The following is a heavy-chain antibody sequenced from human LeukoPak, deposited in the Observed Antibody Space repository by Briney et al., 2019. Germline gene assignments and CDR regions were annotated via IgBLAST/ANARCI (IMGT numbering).Heavy chain of an antibody. CDR2: ISGSGGST. CDR3: AKTYYYDSSGYYLITPSFDY. V-gene: IGHV3-23*01. D-gene: IGHD3-22*01. Sequence: GGSLRLSCAASGFTFSSYAMSWVRQAPGKGLEWVSAISGSGGSTYYADSVKGRFTLSRDNSKHTLYSQMNSQSAEHTAVYYCAKTYYYDSSGYYLITPSFDYWGQGTLVTVSS. J-gene: IGHJ4*02. CDR1: GFTFSSYA.